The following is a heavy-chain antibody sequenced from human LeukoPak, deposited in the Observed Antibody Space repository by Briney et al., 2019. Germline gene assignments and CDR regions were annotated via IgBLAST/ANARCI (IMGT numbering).Heavy chain of an antibody. Sequence: GGSLRLSCAASGFTFSNYWMTWVRQAPGKGLEWVANIKQDGTIKYYVDSLKGRFTISRDNAKNSLYLQLNSLRAEDTAVYYCAKGKGPTANWYFDVWGRGTLVTVSS. V-gene: IGHV3-7*03. CDR3: AKGKGPTANWYFDV. CDR1: GFTFSNYW. J-gene: IGHJ2*01. D-gene: IGHD2-21*02. CDR2: IKQDGTIK.